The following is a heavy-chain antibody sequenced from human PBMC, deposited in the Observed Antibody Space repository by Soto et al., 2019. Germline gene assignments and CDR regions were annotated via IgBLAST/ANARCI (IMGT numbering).Heavy chain of an antibody. CDR1: GGTFSSYA. J-gene: IGHJ5*02. Sequence: QVQLVQSGAEVKKPGSSAKVSCKASGGTFSSYAISWVRQAPGQGLEWMGGIIPIFGTANYAQKFQGRVTITADESTSTAYMELSSMRCEDTAVYYCAREPSPHSSSWYEFGLDPWGQGTLVTVSS. D-gene: IGHD6-13*01. CDR2: IIPIFGTA. CDR3: AREPSPHSSSWYEFGLDP. V-gene: IGHV1-69*12.